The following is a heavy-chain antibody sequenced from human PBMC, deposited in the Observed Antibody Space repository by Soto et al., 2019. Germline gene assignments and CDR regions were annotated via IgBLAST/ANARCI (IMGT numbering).Heavy chain of an antibody. Sequence: SETLSLTCAVYGGSFSGYYWSWIRQPPGEGLEWIGEINHSGSTNYNPSLKSRVTISVDTSKNQFSLKLSSVTAADTAVYYCARAEYYDFWSGYYGTLNWFDPWGQGTLVTVSS. CDR3: ARAEYYDFWSGYYGTLNWFDP. CDR2: INHSGST. V-gene: IGHV4-34*01. D-gene: IGHD3-3*01. CDR1: GGSFSGYY. J-gene: IGHJ5*02.